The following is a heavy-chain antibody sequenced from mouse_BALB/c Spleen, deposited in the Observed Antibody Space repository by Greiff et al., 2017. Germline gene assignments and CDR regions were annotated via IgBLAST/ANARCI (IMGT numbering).Heavy chain of an antibody. V-gene: IGHV3-6*02. CDR3: AIYYGNYPWFAY. Sequence: EVQLVESGPGLVKPSQSLSLTCSVTGYSITSGYYWNWIRQFPGNKLEWMGYISYGGSNNYNPSLKNRISITRDTSKNQFFLKLNSVTTEDTATYYCAIYYGNYPWFAYWGQGTLVTVSA. J-gene: IGHJ3*01. CDR1: GYSITSGYY. D-gene: IGHD2-1*01. CDR2: ISYGGSN.